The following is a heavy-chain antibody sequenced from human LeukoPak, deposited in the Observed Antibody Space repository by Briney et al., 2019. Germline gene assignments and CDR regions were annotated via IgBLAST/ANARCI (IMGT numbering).Heavy chain of an antibody. J-gene: IGHJ4*02. CDR3: ARVRPGRGGYNYFEH. V-gene: IGHV3-20*01. Sequence: GGSLRLSCAASGFIFDNFAMSWVRQAPGKGLEWVSDINWNGGSTGYADFVKGRFIISRENAKNSLYLQMNSLRAEDTALYHCARVRPGRGGYNYFEHWGQGTLVTVSS. D-gene: IGHD5-24*01. CDR2: INWNGGST. CDR1: GFIFDNFA.